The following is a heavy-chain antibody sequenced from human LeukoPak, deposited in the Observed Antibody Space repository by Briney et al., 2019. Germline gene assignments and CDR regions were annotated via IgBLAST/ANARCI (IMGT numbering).Heavy chain of an antibody. CDR1: GFTFSSYA. V-gene: IGHV3-64*01. CDR2: ISSNGAST. D-gene: IGHD2-2*02. Sequence: PGGSLRLSCAASGFTFSSYAMHWVRQAPGKGLVYVSAISSNGASTYYANSVKGRFTISRDNSKNTLYLQMGSLRAEDMAVYYCAREFCSSISCYKALGYWGQGTLVTVSS. J-gene: IGHJ4*02. CDR3: AREFCSSISCYKALGY.